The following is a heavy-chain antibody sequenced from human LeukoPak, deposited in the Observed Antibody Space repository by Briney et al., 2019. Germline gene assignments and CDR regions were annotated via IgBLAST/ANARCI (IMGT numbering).Heavy chain of an antibody. V-gene: IGHV3-7*03. Sequence: SGGSLRLSCAAAGFTFSNYWRTWVRQAPGKGLEWVANINRDGSERYYVDSVKGRFTISRDDAKSSLYLQMNSLRAEDTAVYYCARRNAMDVWGQGTTVIVFS. J-gene: IGHJ6*02. CDR1: GFTFSNYW. CDR3: ARRNAMDV. CDR2: INRDGSER.